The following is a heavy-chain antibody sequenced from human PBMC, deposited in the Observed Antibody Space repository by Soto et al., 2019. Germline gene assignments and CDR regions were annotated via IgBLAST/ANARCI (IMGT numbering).Heavy chain of an antibody. D-gene: IGHD3-3*01. CDR2: ISAYNGNT. V-gene: IGHV1-18*01. CDR3: ARDLGNEYYDFWSGYLPLDYYYGMDV. J-gene: IGHJ6*02. CDR1: GYTFTSYG. Sequence: ASVKVSCKASGYTFTSYGISWVRQAPGQGLEWMGWISAYNGNTNYAQKFQGRVTMTRDTSTSTVYMELSSLRSEDTAVYYCARDLGNEYYDFWSGYLPLDYYYGMDVWGQGTTVTVSS.